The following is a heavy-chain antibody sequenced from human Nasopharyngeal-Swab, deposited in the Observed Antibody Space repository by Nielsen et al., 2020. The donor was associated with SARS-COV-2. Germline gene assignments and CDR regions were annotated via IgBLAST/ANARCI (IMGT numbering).Heavy chain of an antibody. V-gene: IGHV1-58*01. CDR2: IVVPNGNT. D-gene: IGHD1-26*01. CDR1: GFTFTSSA. J-gene: IGHJ4*02. CDR3: AALNSGSFRY. Sequence: SVKVSCKASGFTFTSSALQWVRQARGQRLEWIGWIVVPNGNTNYAQKFQERVIITRDMSTSTAYMELRSLRSEDTAVYYCAALNSGSFRYWGQGTLVSVSS.